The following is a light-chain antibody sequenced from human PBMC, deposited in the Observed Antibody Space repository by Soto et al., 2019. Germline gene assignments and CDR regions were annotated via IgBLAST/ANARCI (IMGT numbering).Light chain of an antibody. CDR2: DNN. J-gene: IGLJ3*02. CDR3: GTWDSTLSAWV. V-gene: IGLV1-51*01. Sequence: QSVLTQPPSVSAAPGEKVTISFSGRTPYIVYGYLSWYQQFPGAAPTPLIYDNNKRPSGIPDRFSGFKFGTSGALDITGLQTGDEAEYFCGTWDSTLSAWVFGGGTKLTVL. CDR1: TPYIVYGY.